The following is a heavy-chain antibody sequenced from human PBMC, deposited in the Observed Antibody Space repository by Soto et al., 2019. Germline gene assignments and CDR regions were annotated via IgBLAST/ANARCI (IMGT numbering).Heavy chain of an antibody. CDR2: ISGSGGST. CDR3: AKELYDILTGYRDAFDI. V-gene: IGHV3-23*01. CDR1: GFTFSSYA. J-gene: IGHJ3*02. D-gene: IGHD3-9*01. Sequence: GGSLRLSCAASGFTFSSYAMSWVRQAPGKGLEWVSAISGSGGSTYYADSVKGRFTISRDNSKNTLYLQMNSLRAEDTAVYYCAKELYDILTGYRDAFDIWGQGTMVTVSS.